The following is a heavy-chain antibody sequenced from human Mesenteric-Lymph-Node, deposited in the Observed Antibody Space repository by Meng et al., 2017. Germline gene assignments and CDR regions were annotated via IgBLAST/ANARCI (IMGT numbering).Heavy chain of an antibody. CDR3: AKDRGYRILSSTPYALDV. V-gene: IGHV3-23*01. CDR2: ISDSDGST. J-gene: IGHJ6*02. CDR1: GFTLSSYV. D-gene: IGHD2-15*01. Sequence: GESLKISCAASGFTLSSYVMNWVRQAPGKGLEWVSGISDSDGSTYYADSVKGRFTISRDNSKNTLYLQMNSLRAEDTAIYYCAKDRGYRILSSTPYALDVWGQGTTVTGSS.